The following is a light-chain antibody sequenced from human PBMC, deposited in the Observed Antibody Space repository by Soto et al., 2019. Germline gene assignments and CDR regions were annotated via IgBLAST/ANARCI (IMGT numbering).Light chain of an antibody. J-gene: IGKJ1*01. Sequence: DIQMTQSPSSLSASVGNRVTITCQASQDIATYLNWYQQKPGKAPNLLIYDASNLETGVPSRFSGGGSETHFNFTIRKLQPEDIAKYYCQQYDNLPPTWTFGQGTKVEIE. V-gene: IGKV1-33*01. CDR3: QQYDNLPPTWT. CDR2: DAS. CDR1: QDIATY.